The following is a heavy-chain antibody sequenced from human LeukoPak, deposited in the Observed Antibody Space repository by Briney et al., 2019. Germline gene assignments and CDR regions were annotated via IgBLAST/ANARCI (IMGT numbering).Heavy chain of an antibody. CDR1: GFTFSDYY. V-gene: IGHV3-11*06. Sequence: PGGSLRLSCAASGFTFSDYYMSWIRQAPGKGLEWLSYISSSSSYTKYADSVEGRFTISRDNAKNSLYLQVNSLRAEDTAVYYCARGTGTTAYFDYWGQGTLVTVSS. CDR2: ISSSSSYT. J-gene: IGHJ4*02. D-gene: IGHD1-1*01. CDR3: ARGTGTTAYFDY.